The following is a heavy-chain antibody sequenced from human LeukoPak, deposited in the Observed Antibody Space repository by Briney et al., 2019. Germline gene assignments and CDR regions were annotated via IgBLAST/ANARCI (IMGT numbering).Heavy chain of an antibody. D-gene: IGHD3-9*01. J-gene: IGHJ4*02. V-gene: IGHV3-23*01. CDR2: ISGSGGST. CDR3: AKGGRPDWSPHY. Sequence: GGSLRLSCAASGFTFSSYAMSWVRQAPGKGLEWVSAISGSGGSTYYADSVKGRFTISRDNSKDTLYLQMNSLRAEDTAVYYCAKGGRPDWSPHYWGQGTLVTVPS. CDR1: GFTFSSYA.